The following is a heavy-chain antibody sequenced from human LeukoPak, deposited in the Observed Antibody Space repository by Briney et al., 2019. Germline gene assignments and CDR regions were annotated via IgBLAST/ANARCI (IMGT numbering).Heavy chain of an antibody. J-gene: IGHJ4*02. CDR3: ARIGYSSSSLDY. Sequence: GGSLRLSCAASGFTFSNYWMTWVRQPPGKGLEWVANIKQDGGQTYYADSMKGRLTISRDNAKNSVYLQMNSLRAEDTAVYYCARIGYSSSSLDYWGQGTPVTVSS. V-gene: IGHV3-7*01. CDR2: IKQDGGQT. CDR1: GFTFSNYW. D-gene: IGHD6-6*01.